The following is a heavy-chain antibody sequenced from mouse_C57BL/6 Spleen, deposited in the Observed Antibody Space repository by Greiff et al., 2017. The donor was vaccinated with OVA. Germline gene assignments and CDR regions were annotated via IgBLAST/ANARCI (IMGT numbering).Heavy chain of an antibody. V-gene: IGHV1-55*01. CDR1: GYTFTSYW. CDR2: IYPGSGST. CDR3: ARPTAQATRGFAY. Sequence: QVQLQQPGAELVKPGASVKMSCKASGYTFTSYWITWVKQRPGQGLEWIGDIYPGSGSTNYNEKFKSKATLTVDTSSSTAYMQLSSLTSEDSAVYYGARPTAQATRGFAYWGQGTLVTVSA. J-gene: IGHJ3*01. D-gene: IGHD3-2*02.